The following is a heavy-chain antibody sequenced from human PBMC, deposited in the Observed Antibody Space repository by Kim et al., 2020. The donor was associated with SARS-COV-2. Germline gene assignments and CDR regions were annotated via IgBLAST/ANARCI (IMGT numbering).Heavy chain of an antibody. D-gene: IGHD3-3*01. J-gene: IGHJ5*02. CDR2: IYYSGST. CDR3: ATSGYYDFWSGYLNWFDP. CDR1: GGSISSSSYY. Sequence: SETLSLTCTVSGGSISSSSYYWGWIRQPPGKGLEWIGSIYYSGSTYYNPSLKSRVTISVDTSKNQFSLKLSSVTAADTAVYYCATSGYYDFWSGYLNWFDPWGQGTLVTVSS. V-gene: IGHV4-39*01.